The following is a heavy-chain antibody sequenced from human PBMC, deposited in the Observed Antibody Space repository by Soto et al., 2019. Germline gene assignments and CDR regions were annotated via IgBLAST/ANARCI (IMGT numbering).Heavy chain of an antibody. CDR2: IIPLFGSR. V-gene: IGHV1-69*01. D-gene: IGHD3-9*01. CDR3: ASVHFDVLTRYYRGWFDP. Sequence: QVQLVQSGAEVKKPGSSVKVSCKASGGAFTSYGITWVRQAPGQGLEWMGGIIPLFGSRSYAQKFQGRLTITADESTSTAYMDLSSLRSEDTAVYYCASVHFDVLTRYYRGWFDPWGQGTLVTVSS. J-gene: IGHJ5*02. CDR1: GGAFTSYG.